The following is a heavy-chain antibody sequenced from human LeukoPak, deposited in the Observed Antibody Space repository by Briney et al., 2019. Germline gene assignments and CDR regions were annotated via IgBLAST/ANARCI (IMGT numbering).Heavy chain of an antibody. CDR3: AKDRGHCSTTNCFTRGNYFDF. CDR2: INFSGDDT. Sequence: PGGSLRLSCAASGFAFSSSAMSWVRQAPGKGLEWVSAINFSGDDTFYADSVKGRFSISRDNSKNTLYLQLHGLGAEDTAVYYCAKDRGHCSTTNCFTRGNYFDFWGQGTLVTVSS. CDR1: GFAFSSSA. D-gene: IGHD2-2*02. J-gene: IGHJ4*02. V-gene: IGHV3-23*01.